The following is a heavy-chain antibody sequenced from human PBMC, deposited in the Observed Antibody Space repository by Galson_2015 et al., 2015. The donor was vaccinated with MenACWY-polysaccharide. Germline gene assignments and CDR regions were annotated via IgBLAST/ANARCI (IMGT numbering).Heavy chain of an antibody. V-gene: IGHV3-74*01. J-gene: IGHJ3*02. CDR2: IDSDGST. CDR1: GFTFRRYW. Sequence: ALRVSYAPSGFTFRRYWMNWVRQAAGQGLVWVPRIDSDGSTRYADSVKGRFSMSRDNAKNTVYLQMNSLRAEDTAGYYCVRERENAVVGTLDIWGQGTMVTVSS. D-gene: IGHD6-19*01. CDR3: VRERENAVVGTLDI.